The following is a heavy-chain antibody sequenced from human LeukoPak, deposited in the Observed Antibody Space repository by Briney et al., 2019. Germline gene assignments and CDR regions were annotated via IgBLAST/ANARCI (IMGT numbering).Heavy chain of an antibody. J-gene: IGHJ4*02. V-gene: IGHV3-23*01. Sequence: PGGSLRLSCAASGFTFSTYGISWVRQAPGKGLEWVSAISGSGGSTYYADSVKGRFTISRDNSKNALFLHMNSLRAEDTAVFYCVSAGTLAYWGLGTLVTVSS. CDR2: ISGSGGST. CDR3: VSAGTLAY. D-gene: IGHD3-10*01. CDR1: GFTFSTYG.